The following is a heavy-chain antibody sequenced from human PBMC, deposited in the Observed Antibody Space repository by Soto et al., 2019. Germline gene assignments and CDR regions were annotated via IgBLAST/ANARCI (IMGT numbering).Heavy chain of an antibody. CDR1: GDTFNFYS. CDR3: ASSYGSGYRAFDS. D-gene: IGHD3-10*01. CDR2: INPILSMS. V-gene: IGHV1-69*02. Sequence: SVKVSCKASGDTFNFYSINWVRQAPGLGLEWMGRINPILSMSNYAQRFQGRVTMTADKSTSTAYMELSSLRSEDTAMYYCASSYGSGYRAFDSWGQGALVTVSS. J-gene: IGHJ4*02.